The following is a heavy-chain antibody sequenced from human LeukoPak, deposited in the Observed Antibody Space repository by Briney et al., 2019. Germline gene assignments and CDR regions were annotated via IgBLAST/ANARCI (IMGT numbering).Heavy chain of an antibody. Sequence: GGSLRLSCAASGFTFSSYSMNWVRQAPGKGLEWVAVISSDGNNKYYADSVKGRFTISRDNSKHTLYLQMNSLRPEDTAIYYCAKDQEVAAAGTWGSIDYWGQGTLVTVPS. J-gene: IGHJ4*02. D-gene: IGHD6-13*01. CDR2: ISSDGNNK. CDR3: AKDQEVAAAGTWGSIDY. V-gene: IGHV3-30*18. CDR1: GFTFSSYS.